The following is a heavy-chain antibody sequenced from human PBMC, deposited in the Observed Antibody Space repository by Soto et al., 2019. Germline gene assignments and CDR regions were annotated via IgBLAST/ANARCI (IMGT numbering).Heavy chain of an antibody. D-gene: IGHD6-19*01. CDR1: GFTFSSYA. V-gene: IGHV3-64*01. Sequence: GGSLGLSCAASGFTFSSYAMHWVRQAPGKGLEYVSAISSNGGSTYYANSVKGRFTISRDNSKNTLYLQMGSLRAEDMAVYYCARQWLDSYYFDYWGQGTLVTVSS. CDR3: ARQWLDSYYFDY. CDR2: ISSNGGST. J-gene: IGHJ4*02.